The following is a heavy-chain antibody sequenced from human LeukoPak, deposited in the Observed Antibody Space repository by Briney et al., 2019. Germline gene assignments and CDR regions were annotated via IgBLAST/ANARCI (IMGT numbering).Heavy chain of an antibody. D-gene: IGHD3-3*01. CDR3: AEENDFVY. V-gene: IGHV3-30*18. CDR2: ISYDGTNK. CDR1: GFTFSNYD. J-gene: IGHJ4*02. Sequence: GGSLRLSCAASGFTFSNYDMHWVRQAPGKGLEWVAVISYDGTNKYYADSVKGRFTISRDNSKSTLYLQMNSLRAEDTAVYYCAEENDFVYWGQGTLVTVSS.